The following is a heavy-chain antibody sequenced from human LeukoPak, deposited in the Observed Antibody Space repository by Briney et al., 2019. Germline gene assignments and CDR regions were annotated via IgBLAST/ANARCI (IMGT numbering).Heavy chain of an antibody. CDR1: GFTFSSYG. Sequence: ASEKVSCKASGFTFSSYGISWVRQAPGQGLEWMGWISSSSGNTNYAQKFQGRVTMTTDKSTSTAYMELRSLRSDDTAVYYCAREHPHFGELWNDYWGQGTPVTVSS. J-gene: IGHJ4*02. CDR3: AREHPHFGELWNDY. D-gene: IGHD3-10*01. V-gene: IGHV1-18*01. CDR2: ISSSSGNT.